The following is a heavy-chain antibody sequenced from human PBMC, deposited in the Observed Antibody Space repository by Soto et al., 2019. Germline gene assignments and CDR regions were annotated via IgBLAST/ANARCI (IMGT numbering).Heavy chain of an antibody. Sequence: EVQLLESGGGLVQPGRSLRLSCAASGFTFSSYAMSWVRQAPGKGLEWVSAISGSGGTTYYADSVKGRFTISRDNSKTTLFLQRNSLRAEDTAVYYCAKFFVETGGSSGWPWSFPYWGKGTLVTVSS. V-gene: IGHV3-23*01. CDR1: GFTFSSYA. CDR3: AKFFVETGGSSGWPWSFPY. D-gene: IGHD6-25*01. J-gene: IGHJ4*02. CDR2: ISGSGGTT.